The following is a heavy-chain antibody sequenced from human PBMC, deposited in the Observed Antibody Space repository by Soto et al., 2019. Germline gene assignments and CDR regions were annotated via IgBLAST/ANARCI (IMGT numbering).Heavy chain of an antibody. D-gene: IGHD2-2*01. J-gene: IGHJ3*02. CDR2: IYYSGRT. CDR1: GVSISSGGYY. Sequence: SETLSLTCTVSGVSISSGGYYWGWIRQHPGKGLEWIGNIYYSGRTYYNPSLKSRVTISVDTSKNQFSLRLSSVTAADTAVYYCARGGVGCSSTSCYDAFDIWGQGTMVTVSS. V-gene: IGHV4-31*03. CDR3: ARGGVGCSSTSCYDAFDI.